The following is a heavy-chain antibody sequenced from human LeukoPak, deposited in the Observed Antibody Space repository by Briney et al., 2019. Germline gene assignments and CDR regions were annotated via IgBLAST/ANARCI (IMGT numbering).Heavy chain of an antibody. Sequence: KASETLSLTCTVSGGSISSYYWSWIRQPPGKGLEWIGYIYYSGSTNYDPSLKSRVTISVDTSKNQFSLKLSSVTAADTAVYYCAIDGGNFPYGTWGQGTLVTVSS. J-gene: IGHJ1*01. V-gene: IGHV4-59*01. CDR2: IYYSGST. CDR3: AIDGGNFPYGT. D-gene: IGHD4-23*01. CDR1: GGSISSYY.